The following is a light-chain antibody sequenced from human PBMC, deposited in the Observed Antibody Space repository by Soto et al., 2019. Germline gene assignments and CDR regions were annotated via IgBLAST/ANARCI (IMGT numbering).Light chain of an antibody. Sequence: AIQLTQSPSSLSASVGDRVTITCRASQGISSALAWYQQKPGKAPKLLIYDASSLESGVPSRFSDSGSGTDFTLTIRSLQPDDFATYYCQHFSSYTQTITFGQGTQVEI. CDR2: DAS. CDR1: QGISSA. J-gene: IGKJ5*01. CDR3: QHFSSYTQTIT. V-gene: IGKV1-13*02.